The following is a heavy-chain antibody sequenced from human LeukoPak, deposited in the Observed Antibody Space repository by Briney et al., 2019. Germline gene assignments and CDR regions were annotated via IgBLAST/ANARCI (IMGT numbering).Heavy chain of an antibody. CDR2: INHSGST. D-gene: IGHD3-16*01. J-gene: IGHJ4*02. CDR1: GGSFSGYY. V-gene: IGHV4-34*01. CDR3: ARRFGV. Sequence: SETLSLTCAVYGGSFSGYYWSWIRQPPGKGLEWIGEINHSGSTYYNPSLKSRVTISVDTSKNQFSLKLSSVTAADTAVYYCARRFGVWGQGTLVTVSS.